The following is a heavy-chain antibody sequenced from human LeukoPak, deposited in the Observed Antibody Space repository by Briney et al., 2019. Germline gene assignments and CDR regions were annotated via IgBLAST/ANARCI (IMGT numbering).Heavy chain of an antibody. CDR2: IKKDGSEK. CDR3: ARDSAGNDY. J-gene: IGHJ4*02. Sequence: GGSLRLSCAASGFTFSTYWMSWVRQAPGKGLKWVANIKKDGSEKYYVDSVKGRFTISRDNAKNSLYLQMNSLRAEDTAMYYCARDSAGNDYWGQGTLVIVSS. D-gene: IGHD6-13*01. V-gene: IGHV3-7*01. CDR1: GFTFSTYW.